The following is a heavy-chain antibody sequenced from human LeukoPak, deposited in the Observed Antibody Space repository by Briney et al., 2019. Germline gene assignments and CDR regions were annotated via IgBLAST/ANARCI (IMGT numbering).Heavy chain of an antibody. J-gene: IGHJ3*02. Sequence: SETLSLTCAVYGGSVCGYYWSWIRQPPGKGLEWMGEINHSGSTNYNPSLKSRVTISVDTSKNQFSLKLSSVTAADTAVYYCARAGAYPIAQDAFDIWGQGTMVTVSS. CDR3: ARAGAYPIAQDAFDI. D-gene: IGHD1-26*01. CDR1: GGSVCGYY. CDR2: INHSGST. V-gene: IGHV4-34*01.